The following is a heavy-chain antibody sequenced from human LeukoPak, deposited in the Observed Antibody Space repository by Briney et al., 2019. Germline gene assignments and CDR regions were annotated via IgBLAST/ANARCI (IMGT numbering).Heavy chain of an antibody. Sequence: GGSLRLSCAASGFTFSSYAMGWVRQAPGKGLEWVSAISGSGGSTYYADSVKGRFTISRDNSKNTLYLQMNSLRAEDTAVYYCAKDPYKVVVAAQGFDPWGQGTLVTVSS. V-gene: IGHV3-23*01. D-gene: IGHD2-15*01. CDR1: GFTFSSYA. CDR3: AKDPYKVVVAAQGFDP. J-gene: IGHJ5*02. CDR2: ISGSGGST.